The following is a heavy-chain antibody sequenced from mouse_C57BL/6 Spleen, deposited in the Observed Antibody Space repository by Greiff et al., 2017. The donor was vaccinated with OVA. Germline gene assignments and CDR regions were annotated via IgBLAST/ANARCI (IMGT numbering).Heavy chain of an antibody. Sequence: QVHVKQSGPELVKPGASVKLSCKASGYTFTSYDINWVKQRPGQGLEWIGWIYPRDGSTKYNEKFKGKATLTVDTSSSTAYMELHSLTSEDSAVYFCARAPSYDYDGGYYFDYWGQGTTLTVSS. J-gene: IGHJ2*01. D-gene: IGHD2-4*01. CDR1: GYTFTSYD. CDR3: ARAPSYDYDGGYYFDY. CDR2: IYPRDGST. V-gene: IGHV1-85*01.